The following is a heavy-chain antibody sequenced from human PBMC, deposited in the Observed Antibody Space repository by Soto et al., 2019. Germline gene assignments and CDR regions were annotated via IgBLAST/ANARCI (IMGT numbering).Heavy chain of an antibody. Sequence: QVQLVESGGGVVQPGRSLRLSCAASGFTFSSYGMHWVRQAPGKVLEWVAVISYDGSNKYYADSVKGRFTISRDNSKNTLYLQMNSLRAEDTAVYYCAKDAEPPAHGAFDIWGQGTMVTVSS. CDR2: ISYDGSNK. CDR1: GFTFSSYG. V-gene: IGHV3-30*18. J-gene: IGHJ3*02. CDR3: AKDAEPPAHGAFDI.